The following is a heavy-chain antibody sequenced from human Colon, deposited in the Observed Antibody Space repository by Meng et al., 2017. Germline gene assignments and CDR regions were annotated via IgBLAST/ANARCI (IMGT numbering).Heavy chain of an antibody. V-gene: IGHV6-1*01. CDR1: GDRVSLETAV. J-gene: IGHJ4*02. CDR3: TRGLEFYRFEY. D-gene: IGHD3-16*02. Sequence: GPGCVTASPTLSLALAIAGDRVSLETAVWNWSRQSPTRGLEWRGRTYYSAKWNHDYAESLRGRITINPDTSNNQISLQLNSVTPEDTAVYYCTRGLEFYRFEYWGQGTLVTVSS. CDR2: TYYSAKWNH.